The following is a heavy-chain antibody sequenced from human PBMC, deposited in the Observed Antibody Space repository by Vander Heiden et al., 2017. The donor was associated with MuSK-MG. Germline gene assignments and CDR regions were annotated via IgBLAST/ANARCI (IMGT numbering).Heavy chain of an antibody. D-gene: IGHD5-18*01. Sequence: QVQLVQSGAEVKKPGASVKVSCKVSGYTLSDLSLHWVRQAPGKGLEGLEIFVPKNDKPTPAQKSQGRFTMTEDTSTHTAYWDLSSLSSGDTPVYYCATPTAMAYSGGVGETFDLWGQGTMVTVSS. CDR2: FVPKNDKP. J-gene: IGHJ3*01. V-gene: IGHV1-24*01. CDR3: ATPTAMAYSGGVGETFDL. CDR1: GYTLSDLS.